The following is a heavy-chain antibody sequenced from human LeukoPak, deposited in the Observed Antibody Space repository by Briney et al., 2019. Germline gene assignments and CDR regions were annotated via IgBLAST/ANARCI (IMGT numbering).Heavy chain of an antibody. Sequence: SETLSLTCAVYGGSFSGYYWSCLRQPPGKGLEWIGEINHSGSTNYNPSLKSRVTISVDTSKNQFSLKLSSVTAADTAVYYCARGPVVTITYYYYYYMDVWGKGTTFTVSS. CDR2: INHSGST. V-gene: IGHV4-34*01. D-gene: IGHD2-21*02. CDR1: GGSFSGYY. CDR3: ARGPVVTITYYYYYYMDV. J-gene: IGHJ6*03.